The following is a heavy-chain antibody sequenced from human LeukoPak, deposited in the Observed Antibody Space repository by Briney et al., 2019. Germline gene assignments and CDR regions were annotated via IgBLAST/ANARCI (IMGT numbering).Heavy chain of an antibody. D-gene: IGHD1-1*01. J-gene: IGHJ6*03. V-gene: IGHV3-30*02. CDR3: AKGNDAPSTSLDYYYMDV. Sequence: PGGSLRLSCAASGFSFSTYGMHWVRQAPGKGLEWVAFIRYNVLSKYHADSVKGRFTISRDDSKNTLDLQMNSLRAEDTAVYYCAKGNDAPSTSLDYYYMDVWGKGTTVTVSS. CDR2: IRYNVLSK. CDR1: GFSFSTYG.